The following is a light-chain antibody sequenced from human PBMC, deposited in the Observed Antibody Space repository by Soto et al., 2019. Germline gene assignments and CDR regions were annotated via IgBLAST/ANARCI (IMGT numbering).Light chain of an antibody. CDR1: HSVSNN. CDR2: GAS. J-gene: IGKJ5*01. V-gene: IGKV3-15*01. CDR3: QQYNNWPPFT. Sequence: ELVMTQSPVTLSVSPGERATLACRASHSVSNNLAWYQQKPGQAPSLLIYGASTRSTGIPARFSGSGSGTECTLTISSLQSEDFAVYYCQQYNNWPPFTFGHGTRLEIK.